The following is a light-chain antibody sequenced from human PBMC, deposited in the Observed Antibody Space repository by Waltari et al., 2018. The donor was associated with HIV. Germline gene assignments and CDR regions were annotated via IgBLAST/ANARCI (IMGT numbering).Light chain of an antibody. Sequence: EIVLTQSPVTLSLSPGQTATLSCRASRSVSRYVAWYQQKPGQPPRLLIYDGFNRATGVPARFSGSASGTDFTLTISSLEPEDFAVYFCQQCSNWPPIFGQGTKLEIK. V-gene: IGKV3-11*01. CDR2: DGF. CDR1: RSVSRY. J-gene: IGKJ2*01. CDR3: QQCSNWPPI.